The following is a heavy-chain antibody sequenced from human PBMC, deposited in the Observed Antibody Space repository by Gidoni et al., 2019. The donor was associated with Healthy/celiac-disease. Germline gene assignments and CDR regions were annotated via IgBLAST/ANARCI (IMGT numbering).Heavy chain of an antibody. CDR1: GGSISSSSYY. CDR3: ARWVDYCGGDCYYFDY. CDR2: IYYSGST. J-gene: IGHJ4*02. D-gene: IGHD2-21*02. V-gene: IGHV4-39*01. Sequence: QLQLQESGPGLVKPSETLSLTCTVSGGSISSSSYYWGWIRQPPGKGLEWIGSIYYSGSTYYNPSLKSRVTISVDTSKNQFSLKLSSVTAADTAVYYCARWVDYCGGDCYYFDYWGQGTLVTVSS.